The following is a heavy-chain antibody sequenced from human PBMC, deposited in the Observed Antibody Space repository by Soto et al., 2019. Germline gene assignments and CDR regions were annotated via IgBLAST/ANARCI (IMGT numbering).Heavy chain of an antibody. V-gene: IGHV1-69*13. CDR3: ARELRLGVNWFDP. CDR1: GGTFSSYA. Sequence: ASVKVSCKASGGTFSSYAISWVRQAPGQGLEWMGGIIPIFGTANYAQKFQGRVTITADESTSTAYMELSSLRSEDTAVYYCARELRLGVNWFDPWGQGTLVTVSS. D-gene: IGHD3-16*01. CDR2: IIPIFGTA. J-gene: IGHJ5*02.